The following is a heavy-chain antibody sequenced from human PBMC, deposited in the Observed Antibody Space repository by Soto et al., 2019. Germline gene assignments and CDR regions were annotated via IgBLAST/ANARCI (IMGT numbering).Heavy chain of an antibody. D-gene: IGHD3-22*01. CDR2: ISSSSSYI. Sequence: EVQLVESGGGLVKPGGSLRLSCAASGFTFSSYSMNWVRQAPGKGLEWVSSISSSSSYIYYADSVKGRFTISRDNAKNSLYLQMNSLRAEDTAVYYCARDVRGDSTDAFDIWGQGTMVTVSS. J-gene: IGHJ3*02. CDR3: ARDVRGDSTDAFDI. CDR1: GFTFSSYS. V-gene: IGHV3-21*01.